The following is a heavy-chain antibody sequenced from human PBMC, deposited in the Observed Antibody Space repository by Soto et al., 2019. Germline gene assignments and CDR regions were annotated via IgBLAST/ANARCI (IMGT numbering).Heavy chain of an antibody. Sequence: GGSLRLSCAASGFTFSSYWMHWVRQAPGKGLVWVSRIYSDVSSTSYADSVKGRFTISRDNSKNTLYLQMNSLRAEDTAVYYCAKDEPYYDSSGYRLDYWGQGTLVTVSS. CDR1: GFTFSSYW. D-gene: IGHD3-22*01. CDR2: IYSDVSST. CDR3: AKDEPYYDSSGYRLDY. V-gene: IGHV3-74*01. J-gene: IGHJ4*02.